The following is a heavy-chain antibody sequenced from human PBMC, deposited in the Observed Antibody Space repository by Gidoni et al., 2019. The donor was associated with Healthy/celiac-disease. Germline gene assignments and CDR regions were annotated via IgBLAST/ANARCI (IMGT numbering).Heavy chain of an antibody. CDR3: ARLFTGWELIEYYFDY. CDR1: VGSISSSNYY. CDR2: IYYSGST. Sequence: QLPLQDSCPGLVKPSEPLSLTCTVSVGSISSSNYYWGWFRQPPGKGLAWIGSIYYSGSTYYNPSLKSRVTISVDTSKNQFSLKLSSVTAADTAVYYCARLFTGWELIEYYFDYWGQGTLVTVSS. V-gene: IGHV4-39*01. D-gene: IGHD1-26*01. J-gene: IGHJ4*02.